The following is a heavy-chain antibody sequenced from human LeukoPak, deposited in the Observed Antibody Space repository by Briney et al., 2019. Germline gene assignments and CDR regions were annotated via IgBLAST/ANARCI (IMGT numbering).Heavy chain of an antibody. D-gene: IGHD2-15*01. CDR2: ISSSSSYI. V-gene: IGHV3-21*01. Sequence: PGGSLRLXCAASGFTFSSYSMNWVRQAPGKGLEWVSSISSSSSYIYYADSVKGRFTISRDNAKNSLYLQMNSLRAEDTAVYYCASGSGGTIDYWGRGTLVTVSS. CDR3: ASGSGGTIDY. CDR1: GFTFSSYS. J-gene: IGHJ4*02.